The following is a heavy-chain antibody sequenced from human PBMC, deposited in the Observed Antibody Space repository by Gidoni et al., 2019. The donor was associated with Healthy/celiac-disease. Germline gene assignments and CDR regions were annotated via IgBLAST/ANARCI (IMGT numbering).Heavy chain of an antibody. Sequence: QVQLVQSGAEVKKPGSSVKVSCKASGGTFSSYAISWVRQATGQGLEWLGGIIPIFGTAHYAQKFTGRVTITADKSPSPAYMVLSSLRSEDTALDYCSRGREEVVPAAMPASDLYYYYMDVWGKGTTVTVSS. V-gene: IGHV1-69*06. D-gene: IGHD2-2*01. CDR1: GGTFSSYA. CDR3: SRGREEVVPAAMPASDLYYYYMDV. J-gene: IGHJ6*03. CDR2: IIPIFGTA.